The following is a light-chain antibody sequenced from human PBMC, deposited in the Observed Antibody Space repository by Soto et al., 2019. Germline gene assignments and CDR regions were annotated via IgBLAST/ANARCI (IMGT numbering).Light chain of an antibody. V-gene: IGKV1-33*01. CDR2: DAS. CDR1: QDIGNF. Sequence: DIQMTQSPSSLSASVGDRVTITCQASQDIGNFLKWYQQKPGKAPKLLIYDASNLETGVPSRFSGSGSGTDFTFTISSLQPEDIATYYCQKYDNLPPFTFGPGTKVDIK. J-gene: IGKJ3*01. CDR3: QKYDNLPPFT.